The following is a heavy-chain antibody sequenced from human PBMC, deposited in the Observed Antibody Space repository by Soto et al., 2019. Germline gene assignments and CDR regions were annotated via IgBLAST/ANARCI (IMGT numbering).Heavy chain of an antibody. V-gene: IGHV1-69*01. CDR3: ATESAAAGRGRHYYYWMVV. Sequence: ASVKVSCKASGATFSSYAISWVRQAPGHGPEWMGGIIPIFGTANYAQMFQGRVTITADESTSTAYMELRSLRSADTAVYYCATESAAAGRGRHYYYWMVVLDQEATV. CDR2: IIPIFGTA. J-gene: IGHJ6*02. CDR1: GATFSSYA. D-gene: IGHD6-13*01.